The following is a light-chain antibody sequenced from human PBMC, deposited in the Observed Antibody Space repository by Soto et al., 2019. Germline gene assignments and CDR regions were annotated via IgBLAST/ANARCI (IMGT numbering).Light chain of an antibody. J-gene: IGKJ1*01. V-gene: IGKV3-20*01. CDR1: QSVSSSY. CDR3: QQYCSSRT. CDR2: GAS. Sequence: EIVLTQSPGTLSLSPGERATLSCRASQSVSSSYLAWYQQKPGQAPRLLIYGASSRATGIPDRFSGSGSATDFTLTISRLEPEDFSVYYCQQYCSSRTFGQGTKVEIK.